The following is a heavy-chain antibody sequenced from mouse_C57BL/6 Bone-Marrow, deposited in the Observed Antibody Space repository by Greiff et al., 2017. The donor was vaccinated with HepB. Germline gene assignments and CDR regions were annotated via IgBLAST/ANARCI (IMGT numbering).Heavy chain of an antibody. J-gene: IGHJ2*01. CDR2: ISSGSSTI. D-gene: IGHD1-1*01. CDR3: AQGITTVVAYYFDS. Sequence: EVQVVESGGGLVKPGGSLKLSCAASGFTFSDYGMHWVRQAPEKGLEWVAYISSGSSTIYYADTVKGRFTISRDNAKNTLFLQMTSLRSEDTAMYYCAQGITTVVAYYFDSWGQGTTLTVSS. V-gene: IGHV5-17*01. CDR1: GFTFSDYG.